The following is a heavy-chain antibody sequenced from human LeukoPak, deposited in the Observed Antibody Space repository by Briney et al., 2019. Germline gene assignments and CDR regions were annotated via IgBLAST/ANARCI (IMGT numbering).Heavy chain of an antibody. J-gene: IGHJ5*02. D-gene: IGHD3-16*01. CDR3: ARVIRGIWFDP. Sequence: SQTLSLTCAVSGGSISSGGYSWSWIRQPPGKGLEWIGYIYHSGSTYYNPSLKSRVTISVDRSKNQFPLKLSSVTAADTAVYYCARVIRGIWFDPWGQGTLVTVSS. CDR1: GGSISSGGYS. V-gene: IGHV4-30-2*01. CDR2: IYHSGST.